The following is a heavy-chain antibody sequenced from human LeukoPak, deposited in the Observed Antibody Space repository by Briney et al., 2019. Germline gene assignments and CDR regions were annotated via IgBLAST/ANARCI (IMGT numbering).Heavy chain of an antibody. CDR2: IIPIFGTA. D-gene: IGHD6-13*01. J-gene: IGHJ6*03. CDR1: GGTFSSYA. V-gene: IGHV1-69*06. CDR3: AGYRMGYSSSWYDYYYYYMDV. Sequence: GASVKVSCKASGGTFSSYAISWVRQAPGQGLEWMGGIIPIFGTANYAQKFQGRVTITADKSTSTAYMELSSLRSEDTAVYYCAGYRMGYSSSWYDYYYYYMDVWGKGTTVTVSS.